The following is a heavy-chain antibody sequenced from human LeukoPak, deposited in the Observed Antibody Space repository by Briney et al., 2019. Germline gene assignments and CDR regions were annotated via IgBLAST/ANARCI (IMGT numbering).Heavy chain of an antibody. J-gene: IGHJ6*02. CDR1: GGSFSGYY. CDR3: ASRPGGLLTYYYYGMDV. V-gene: IGHV4-34*01. D-gene: IGHD3-10*01. CDR2: IYYSGST. Sequence: PSETLSLTCAVYGGSFSGYYWGWIRQPPGKGLGWIGSIYYSGSTYYNPSLKSRVTISVDTSKNQFSLKLSSVTAADTAVYYCASRPGGLLTYYYYGMDVWGQGTTVTVSS.